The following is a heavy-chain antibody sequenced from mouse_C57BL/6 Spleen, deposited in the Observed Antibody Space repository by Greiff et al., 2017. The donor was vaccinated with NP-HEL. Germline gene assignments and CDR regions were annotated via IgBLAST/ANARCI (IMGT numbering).Heavy chain of an antibody. CDR2: IYPGDGDT. J-gene: IGHJ2*01. V-gene: IGHV1-82*01. CDR1: GYAFSSSW. CDR3: ANSLFDY. Sequence: QVQLQQSGPELVKPGASVKISCKASGYAFSSSWMNWVKQRPGKGLEWIGRIYPGDGDTNYNGKFKGKATLTADKSSSTAYMQLSSLTSEDSAVYFCANSLFDYWGQGTTRTVSS. D-gene: IGHD6-2*01.